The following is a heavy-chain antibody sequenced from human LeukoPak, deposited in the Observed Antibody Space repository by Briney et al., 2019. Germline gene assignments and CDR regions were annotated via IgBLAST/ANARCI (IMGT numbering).Heavy chain of an antibody. Sequence: PGGSLRLSCAASGFTLSDYYMSWIRQAPGKGLEWVSYISSRGSTIYYADSVKGRFTISRDNAKNSLYLQMNSLRAEDTAVYYCARDWVVVAAATVYYYYGMDVWGQGTTVTVSS. D-gene: IGHD2-15*01. J-gene: IGHJ6*02. V-gene: IGHV3-11*04. CDR3: ARDWVVVAAATVYYYYGMDV. CDR1: GFTLSDYY. CDR2: ISSRGSTI.